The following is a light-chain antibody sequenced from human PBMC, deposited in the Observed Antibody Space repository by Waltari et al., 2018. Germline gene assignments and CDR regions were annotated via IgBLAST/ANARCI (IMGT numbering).Light chain of an antibody. CDR2: EAS. CDR1: RDINIY. V-gene: IGKV1-33*01. J-gene: IGKJ5*01. Sequence: DIQMTQSPSSLSASVGDRVTITCQASRDINIYLNWYQQKPGKAPNLLIYEASKLETGVPSRFNGSGSGTDFTFTISSLQPEDIATYYCQQYDNLPLTFGHGTRLEIK. CDR3: QQYDNLPLT.